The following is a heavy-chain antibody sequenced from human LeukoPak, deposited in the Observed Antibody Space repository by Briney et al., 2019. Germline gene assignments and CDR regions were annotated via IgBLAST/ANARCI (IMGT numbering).Heavy chain of an antibody. J-gene: IGHJ4*02. Sequence: PGGSLRLSCAASGFTFSSYAMYWVRQAPGKGLEWVAVISYDGSNKYYADSVKGRFTISRDNSKNTLYLQMNSLRAEDTAVYYCARESYSYYFDYWGQGTLVTVSS. CDR2: ISYDGSNK. V-gene: IGHV3-30-3*01. D-gene: IGHD2-21*01. CDR3: ARESYSYYFDY. CDR1: GFTFSSYA.